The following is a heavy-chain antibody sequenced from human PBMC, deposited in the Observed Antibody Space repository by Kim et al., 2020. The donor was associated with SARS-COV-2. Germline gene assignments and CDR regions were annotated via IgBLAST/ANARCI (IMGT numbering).Heavy chain of an antibody. D-gene: IGHD3-10*01. Sequence: SETLSLTCAVYGGSFSGYYWSWIRQPPGKGLELIGEINHSGSTNYNPSLKSRVTISVDTSKNQFSLKLSSVTAADTAVYYCARGLRVVRGVMVDYWGQGTLVTVSS. V-gene: IGHV4-34*01. CDR3: ARGLRVVRGVMVDY. CDR1: GGSFSGYY. CDR2: INHSGST. J-gene: IGHJ4*02.